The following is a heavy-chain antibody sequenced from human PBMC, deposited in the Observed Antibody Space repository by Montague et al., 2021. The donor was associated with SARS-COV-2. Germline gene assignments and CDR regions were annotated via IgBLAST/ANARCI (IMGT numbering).Heavy chain of an antibody. CDR2: INYSGST. CDR3: ARGGGYSYGALDY. D-gene: IGHD5-18*01. J-gene: IGHJ4*02. V-gene: IGHV4-34*01. Sequence: SETLSLTFVVSGGSFSGYYWSWIRQPPGKGLEWIGEINYSGSTNYNPSLKSRVTISVDTSKKQFSLRLNSVTAADTAVYYCARGGGYSYGALDYWGQGTLVTVSS. CDR1: GGSFSGYY.